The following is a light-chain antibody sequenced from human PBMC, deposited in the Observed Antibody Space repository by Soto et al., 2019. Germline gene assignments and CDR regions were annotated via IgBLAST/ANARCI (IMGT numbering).Light chain of an antibody. V-gene: IGKV3-20*01. CDR2: GAS. Sequence: EIVLTQSPGTLSLSPXEXXXLSCRASQSVSSSYLAWYQQKPGQAPRLLIYGASSRATGIPDRFSGSGSGTDFTLTISRLEPEDFAVYYCQQYGSSPFTFGPGTKVDIK. J-gene: IGKJ3*01. CDR1: QSVSSSY. CDR3: QQYGSSPFT.